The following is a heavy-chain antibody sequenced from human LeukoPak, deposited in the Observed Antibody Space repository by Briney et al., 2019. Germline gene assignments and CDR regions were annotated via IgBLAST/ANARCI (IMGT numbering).Heavy chain of an antibody. CDR3: ARSLGLQRDYSKSFSFDI. D-gene: IGHD4-11*01. CDR2: IIPIFGTA. CDR1: GGTFSSYA. J-gene: IGHJ3*02. V-gene: IGHV1-69*13. Sequence: SVKVSCKASGGTFSSYAISWVRQAPGQGLEWMGGIIPIFGTANYAQKFQGRVTITADESTSTAYMELSSLRSEDTAVYYCARSLGLQRDYSKSFSFDIWGQGTMVTVSS.